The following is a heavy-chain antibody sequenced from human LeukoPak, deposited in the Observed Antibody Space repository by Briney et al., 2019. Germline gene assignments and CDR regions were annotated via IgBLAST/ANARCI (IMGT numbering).Heavy chain of an antibody. V-gene: IGHV3-11*01. D-gene: IGHD6-19*01. CDR1: GFTFSDYY. Sequence: PGGSLRLSCAASGFTFSDYYMSWIRQAPGKGLEWVSYISSSGSTIYYADSVKGRFTISRDNSKNTLYLQMNSLRAEDTAVYYCAKIAVAGITFDYWGQGTLVTVSS. CDR3: AKIAVAGITFDY. J-gene: IGHJ4*02. CDR2: ISSSGSTI.